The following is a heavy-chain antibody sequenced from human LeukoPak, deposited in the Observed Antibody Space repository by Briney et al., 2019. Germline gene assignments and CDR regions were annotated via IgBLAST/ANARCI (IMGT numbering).Heavy chain of an antibody. J-gene: IGHJ4*02. CDR2: ISSDGNRK. CDR1: EFTFYKHG. Sequence: PGRSLRLSCTPFEFTFYKHGMHWVRQAPGKGPEWVAIISSDGNRKYYAHSVEGRFTISRDNSKNTLYLQMDSLRVGDTAVYYCARDRAWNYFDSWGQGTLVTVSS. CDR3: ARDRAWNYFDS. D-gene: IGHD3-3*01. V-gene: IGHV3-30*03.